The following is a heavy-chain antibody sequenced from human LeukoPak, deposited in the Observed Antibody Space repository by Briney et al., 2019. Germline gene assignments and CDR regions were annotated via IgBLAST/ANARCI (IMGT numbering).Heavy chain of an antibody. Sequence: GGSLRLSCAASGFTFSNFAMSWFRQAPGRGLEWVSAAGTATDTSYADSVKGRFTISRDNSKNTLYLQMNSLGAEDTAVYYCAKGGSRRRFDLDSWGRGTLVTVSS. J-gene: IGHJ4*02. CDR1: GFTFSNFA. CDR2: AGTATDT. V-gene: IGHV3-23*01. CDR3: AKGGSRRRFDLDS. D-gene: IGHD3-16*01.